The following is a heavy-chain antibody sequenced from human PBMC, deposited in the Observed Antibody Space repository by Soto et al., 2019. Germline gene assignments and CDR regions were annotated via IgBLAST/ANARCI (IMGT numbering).Heavy chain of an antibody. CDR1: GGSISSYY. CDR2: IYTSGST. J-gene: IGHJ6*02. Sequence: SETLSLTCTVSGGSISSYYWSWIRQPAGQGLEWIGRIYTSGSTNYNPSLKSRVTMSVDTSKNQFSLKLSSVTASVTAVYYCARAPYYYDSSGYWPDYYYYVMDVLGQGTTVTVSS. D-gene: IGHD3-22*01. CDR3: ARAPYYYDSSGYWPDYYYYVMDV. V-gene: IGHV4-4*07.